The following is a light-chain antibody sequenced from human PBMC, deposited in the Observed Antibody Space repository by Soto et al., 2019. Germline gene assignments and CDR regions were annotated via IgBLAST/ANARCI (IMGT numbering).Light chain of an antibody. J-gene: IGKJ4*01. CDR1: QSVNSN. V-gene: IGKV3-15*01. CDR2: GAS. Sequence: IFITRSRATLSVSPVERVTLSCMASQSVNSNLAWYQHQPGQAPRVLIYGASTRATGFPARFSGSGSETEFTLTISSLQSEDFAVYYCQQYNNWPLTFGGGTKVDIK. CDR3: QQYNNWPLT.